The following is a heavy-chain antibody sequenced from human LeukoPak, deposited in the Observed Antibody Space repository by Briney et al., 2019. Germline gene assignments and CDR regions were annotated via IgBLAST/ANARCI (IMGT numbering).Heavy chain of an antibody. CDR2: IYTSGST. J-gene: IGHJ4*02. CDR1: GGSISSGDYY. CDR3: ARDLGAARPFDY. D-gene: IGHD6-6*01. V-gene: IGHV4-61*02. Sequence: SETLSLTCTVSGGSISSGDYYWSWIRQPPGKGLEWIGRIYTSGSTNYNPSLKSRVTMSVDTSKNQFSLKLSSVTAADTAVYYCARDLGAARPFDYWGQGTLVTVSS.